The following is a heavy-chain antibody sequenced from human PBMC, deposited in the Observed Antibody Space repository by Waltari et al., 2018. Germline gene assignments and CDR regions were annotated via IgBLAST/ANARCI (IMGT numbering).Heavy chain of an antibody. V-gene: IGHV3-30*02. CDR1: GFTFSNFG. J-gene: IGHJ4*02. D-gene: IGHD2-2*02. Sequence: QVNLVESGGGVVQPGGSLRLSCTTSGFTFSNFGMHWVRQAPGEGLEWLALIWVDGSDKFYAGSVRGRFTISRDNSARTLYLDMDSLRLDDTAMYYCAKDAFGNTYLDFWGQGTLVTVSS. CDR3: AKDAFGNTYLDF. CDR2: IWVDGSDK.